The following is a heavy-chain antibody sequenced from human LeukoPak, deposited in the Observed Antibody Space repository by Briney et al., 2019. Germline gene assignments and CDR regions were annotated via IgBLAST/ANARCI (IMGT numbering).Heavy chain of an antibody. CDR2: IYSGGSA. J-gene: IGHJ4*02. V-gene: IGHV3-66*02. Sequence: GGSLRLSCAVSGFTVSSNYMSWVRQAPGKGLEWVSDIYSGGSAYYTDSVKGRFTFSRDNSKNTLYLQMNRLRPEDTALYYCARDLGSSGSYFDYWGQGTLVTVSS. D-gene: IGHD6-19*01. CDR3: ARDLGSSGSYFDY. CDR1: GFTVSSNY.